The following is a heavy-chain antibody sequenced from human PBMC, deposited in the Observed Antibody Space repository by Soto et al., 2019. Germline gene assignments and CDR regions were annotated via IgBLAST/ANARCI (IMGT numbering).Heavy chain of an antibody. J-gene: IGHJ3*02. CDR2: ISEDGSNK. Sequence: QVQLVESGGGVVRPGGSLRLSCEVSEFTFSIYGVQWVRQAPGKGRGWVAGISEDGSNKYYVDSGKGRFTISRDNSKSMLYLQMNSLRPEDTAVYYCVRVGARFVWNVINDAFDIWGLGTKVTVAS. CDR1: EFTFSIYG. V-gene: IGHV3-30*03. D-gene: IGHD3-10*01. CDR3: VRVGARFVWNVINDAFDI.